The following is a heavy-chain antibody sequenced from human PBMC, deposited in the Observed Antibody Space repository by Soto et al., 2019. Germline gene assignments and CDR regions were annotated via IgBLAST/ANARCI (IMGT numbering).Heavy chain of an antibody. CDR1: GFTFSDYY. CDR3: ASQSQLIPQQFDY. J-gene: IGHJ4*02. CDR2: ISSSSTYT. D-gene: IGHD1-1*01. V-gene: IGHV3-11*06. Sequence: QVQLVESGGGLVKPGGSLRLSCAASGFTFSDYYMSWIRQAPGKGLEWVSYISSSSTYTNYADSVQGRFTISRDDAKNSLYLQMNSLRADDTAVYYCASQSQLIPQQFDYWGQGTLVTVSS.